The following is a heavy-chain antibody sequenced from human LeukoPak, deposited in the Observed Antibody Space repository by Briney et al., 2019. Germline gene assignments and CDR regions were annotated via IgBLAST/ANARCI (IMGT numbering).Heavy chain of an antibody. D-gene: IGHD2-15*01. CDR1: GFTFSSYS. V-gene: IGHV3-21*01. Sequence: PGGSLRLSCAASGFTFSSYSMNWVRQAPGKGLEWVSSISSSSSYIYYADSVKSRFTISRDNAKNSLYLQMNGLRAEDTAVYYCARDSYCSGGSCYGDFDYWGQGTLVTVSS. J-gene: IGHJ4*02. CDR2: ISSSSSYI. CDR3: ARDSYCSGGSCYGDFDY.